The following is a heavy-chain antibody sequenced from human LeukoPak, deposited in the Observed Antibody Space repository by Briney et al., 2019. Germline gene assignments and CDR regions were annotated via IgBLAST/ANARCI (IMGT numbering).Heavy chain of an antibody. CDR1: GGSISSYY. D-gene: IGHD3-10*01. V-gene: IGHV4-59*01. Sequence: SETLSLTCTVSGGSISSYYWSWIRQPPGKGLEWIGYIYYSGSTNYNPSLKSRVTISVDTSKNQLSLKLSSVTAADTAVYYCARGYYGSAPVDVWGQGTTVTVSS. J-gene: IGHJ6*02. CDR3: ARGYYGSAPVDV. CDR2: IYYSGST.